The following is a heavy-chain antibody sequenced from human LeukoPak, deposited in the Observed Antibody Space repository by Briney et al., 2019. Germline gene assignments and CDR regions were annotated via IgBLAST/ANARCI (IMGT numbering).Heavy chain of an antibody. V-gene: IGHV4-59*01. CDR2: IYYSGST. J-gene: IGHJ5*02. Sequence: SETLSLTCAVYGGSFSGYYWSWIRQPPGKGLEWIGYIYYSGSTNYNPSLKSRVTISLDTSKNQFSLKLTSVTAADTAVYCCARALRIEAVGTVWFDPWGQGTLVTVSS. CDR3: ARALRIEAVGTVWFDP. D-gene: IGHD6-13*01. CDR1: GGSFSGYY.